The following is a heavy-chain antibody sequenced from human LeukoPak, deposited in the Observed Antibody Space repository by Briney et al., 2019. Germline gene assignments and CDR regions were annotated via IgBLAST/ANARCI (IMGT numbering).Heavy chain of an antibody. Sequence: GGSLRRSRAASGCTFSSYAMSWVRQAPGKGLEWVSTISGSGGSTYYADSVKGRFTISRDNSKNTLYLQMNSLRAEDTAVYYCAKDTSFDYWGQGTLVTVSS. CDR2: ISGSGGST. D-gene: IGHD1-26*01. CDR3: AKDTSFDY. V-gene: IGHV3-23*01. J-gene: IGHJ4*02. CDR1: GCTFSSYA.